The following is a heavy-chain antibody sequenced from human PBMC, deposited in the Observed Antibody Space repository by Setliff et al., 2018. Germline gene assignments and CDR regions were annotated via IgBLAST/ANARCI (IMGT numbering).Heavy chain of an antibody. D-gene: IGHD2-2*01. CDR1: GYRLIEVS. CDR2: FDPEDSET. V-gene: IGHV1-24*01. Sequence: WASVKVSCKVSGYRLIEVSTHWVRQAPGKGLEWMGGFDPEDSETIYAQKFQGRVTMTEDTSTDTAYMELSSLRSEDTAVYYCARDISAAVPAAILYYWGQGTLVTVSS. J-gene: IGHJ4*02. CDR3: ARDISAAVPAAILYY.